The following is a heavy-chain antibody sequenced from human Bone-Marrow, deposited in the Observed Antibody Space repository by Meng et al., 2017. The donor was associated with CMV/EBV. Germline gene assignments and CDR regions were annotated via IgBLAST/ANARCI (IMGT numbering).Heavy chain of an antibody. CDR3: ARDAYEQWTYTLNGMDV. J-gene: IGHJ6*02. CDR2: ISWNSGTI. D-gene: IGHD6-19*01. Sequence: GGSLRLSCAASGFSFDDYAMYWVRQAPGKGLEWVSGISWNSGTIDYADSVRGRFTISRDNARNSLYLQMNSLRAEDTAVYYCARDAYEQWTYTLNGMDVWGQGTTVTVSS. V-gene: IGHV3-9*01. CDR1: GFSFDDYA.